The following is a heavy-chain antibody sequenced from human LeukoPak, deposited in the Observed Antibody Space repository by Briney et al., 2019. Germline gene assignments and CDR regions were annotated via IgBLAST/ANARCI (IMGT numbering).Heavy chain of an antibody. D-gene: IGHD3-22*01. CDR2: ISYRGST. CDR3: ARDSSGYADAFDM. J-gene: IGHJ3*02. Sequence: SDTLSLTCTVSGGSINNYYWNWVRQPPGKGLEWIGYISYRGSTNYSPSLQSRVTISVDTSKNQYSLRLGSVSAAETAVYYCARDSSGYADAFDMWGQGTMVTVSS. V-gene: IGHV4-59*01. CDR1: GGSINNYY.